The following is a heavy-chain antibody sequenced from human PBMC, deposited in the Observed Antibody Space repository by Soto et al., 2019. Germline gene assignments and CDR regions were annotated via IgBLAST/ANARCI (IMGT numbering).Heavy chain of an antibody. V-gene: IGHV3-48*03. J-gene: IGHJ4*02. CDR2: ISSSGSTI. Sequence: EVQLVESGGGLVQPGGSLRLSCAASGFTFSSYEMNWVRQAPGKGLEWVSYISSSGSTIYYADSVKGRFTISRDNAKNSMYLQMNSLRAEDTAVYYCARADYYGSGSYDYWGQGTLVTVSS. D-gene: IGHD3-10*01. CDR3: ARADYYGSGSYDY. CDR1: GFTFSSYE.